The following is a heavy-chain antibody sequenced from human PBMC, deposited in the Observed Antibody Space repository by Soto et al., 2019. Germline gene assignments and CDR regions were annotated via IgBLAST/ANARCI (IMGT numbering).Heavy chain of an antibody. Sequence: PGGSLRLSCGASGFTFSNYWMHWVRQAPGKGLVWVSLLNNDGSDTRYADSVKGRFTISRDNAKNTLYLQMNSLRAEDAAVYYCATLYGPFDIWGQGTLVTVSS. CDR1: GFTFSNYW. CDR2: LNNDGSDT. D-gene: IGHD3-16*01. J-gene: IGHJ3*02. CDR3: ATLYGPFDI. V-gene: IGHV3-74*01.